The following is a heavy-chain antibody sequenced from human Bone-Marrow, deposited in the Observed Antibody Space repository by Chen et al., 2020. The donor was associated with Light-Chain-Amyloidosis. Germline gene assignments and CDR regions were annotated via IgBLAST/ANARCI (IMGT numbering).Heavy chain of an antibody. V-gene: IGHV3-74*01. CDR3: GQVGY. CDR2: VSADGNTK. CDR1: GLAFNTFW. Sequence: EVQLVESGGGSVQPGGSLRLSCTTSGLAFNTFWMHWVRQAPGKGLQWVARVSADGNTKTYAGFVEGRFTSSRDNTRQTLFLHMHSRGVDDTADYYCGQVGYWGQGTRVNVSS. J-gene: IGHJ4*02. D-gene: IGHD1-26*01.